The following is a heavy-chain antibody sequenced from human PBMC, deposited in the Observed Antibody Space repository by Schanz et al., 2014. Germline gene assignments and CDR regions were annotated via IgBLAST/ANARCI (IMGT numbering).Heavy chain of an antibody. D-gene: IGHD3-10*01. CDR2: IGNGGVTI. CDR1: GFTFSSYA. CDR3: ARIGGSVFDY. Sequence: QVQLVDSGGGLVKPGGSLRLSCAASGFTFSSYAMSWVRQAPGKGLEWVSYIGNGGVTIYYADSVKGRFTISRDNSKNSLYLQMNSLRAEDTAVYYCARIGGSVFDYWAQGTLVTVSS. J-gene: IGHJ4*02. V-gene: IGHV3-11*01.